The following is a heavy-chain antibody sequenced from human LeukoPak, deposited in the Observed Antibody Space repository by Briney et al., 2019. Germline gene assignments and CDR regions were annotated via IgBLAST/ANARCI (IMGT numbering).Heavy chain of an antibody. CDR2: IKEDGSEK. CDR3: ARDPYTRGFGAFDV. D-gene: IGHD2-2*02. J-gene: IGHJ3*01. Sequence: GGSLRLSCAASGFTFNSFWMTWVRQAPGKGLEGVANIKEDGSEKVYVDSLKGRFTISRDNAKNALYLQMNSLRVEDTAVYYCARDPYTRGFGAFDVWGQGTMVTVSS. V-gene: IGHV3-7*04. CDR1: GFTFNSFW.